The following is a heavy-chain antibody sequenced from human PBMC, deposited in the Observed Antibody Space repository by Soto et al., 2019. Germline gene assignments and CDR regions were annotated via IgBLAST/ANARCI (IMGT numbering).Heavy chain of an antibody. CDR1: GYTFTSYG. Sequence: ASVKVSCKASGYTFTSYGISWVRQAPGQGLEWMGWISAYNGNTNYAQKLQGRVTMTTDTSTSTAYMELRSLRSDDTAVYYCARSGFYYDFWSGYPLDYWGQGTLVTVSS. V-gene: IGHV1-18*01. CDR3: ARSGFYYDFWSGYPLDY. J-gene: IGHJ4*02. D-gene: IGHD3-3*01. CDR2: ISAYNGNT.